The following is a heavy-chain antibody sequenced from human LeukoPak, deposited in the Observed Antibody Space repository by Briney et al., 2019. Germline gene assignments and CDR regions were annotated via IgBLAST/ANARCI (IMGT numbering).Heavy chain of an antibody. J-gene: IGHJ6*02. CDR3: ARGNRWLVFYYYGMDV. D-gene: IGHD6-19*01. CDR2: ISSSSSTI. V-gene: IGHV3-48*01. Sequence: PGGSLRLSCAASGFTFSSYSMNWVRQAPGKGLEWVSYISSSSSTIYYADSVKGRFTISRDNAKNSLYLQMNNLRAEDTAVYYCARGNRWLVFYYYGMDVWGQGTTVTVSS. CDR1: GFTFSSYS.